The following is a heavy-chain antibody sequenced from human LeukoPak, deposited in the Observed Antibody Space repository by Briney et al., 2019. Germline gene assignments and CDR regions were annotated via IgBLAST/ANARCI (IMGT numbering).Heavy chain of an antibody. Sequence: GGSLRLSCAASGFTFSPYSMNWVRQAPGKGLEWVSSISGSSLYIYYADSVKGRFTISRDNAKNSQYLQMNSLRAEDTAVYYCARDPPYYDNSGYYYDYWGQGTLVTVSS. D-gene: IGHD3-22*01. CDR2: ISGSSLYI. CDR3: ARDPPYYDNSGYYYDY. V-gene: IGHV3-21*01. J-gene: IGHJ4*02. CDR1: GFTFSPYS.